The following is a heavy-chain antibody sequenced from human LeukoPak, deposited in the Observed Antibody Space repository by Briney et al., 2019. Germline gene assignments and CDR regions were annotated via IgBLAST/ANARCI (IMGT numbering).Heavy chain of an antibody. Sequence: GESLKISCKGSGYSFTSYWIGWVRQMPGKGLEWMGIIYLGDSDTRYSPSFQGQVTISADKSISTAYLQWSSLKASDTAMYYCARLRYYGSGSYYGLTYGMDVWGQGTTVTVSS. J-gene: IGHJ6*02. CDR1: GYSFTSYW. CDR2: IYLGDSDT. D-gene: IGHD3-10*01. CDR3: ARLRYYGSGSYYGLTYGMDV. V-gene: IGHV5-51*01.